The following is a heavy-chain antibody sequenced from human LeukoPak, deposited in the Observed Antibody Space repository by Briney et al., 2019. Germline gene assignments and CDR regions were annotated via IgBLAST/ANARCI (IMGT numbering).Heavy chain of an antibody. CDR1: GDSVSSNSAA. D-gene: IGHD6-19*01. J-gene: IGHJ4*02. CDR2: TYYRSKWYN. V-gene: IGHV6-1*01. CDR3: ARVGEQWLVFFDY. Sequence: SQTLSLTCAISGDSVSSNSAAWNWIRQSPSRGLEWLGRTYYRSKWYNDYAVSVKSPITINPDTSKNQFSLQLNYVPPADTAVYYCARVGEQWLVFFDYWGQGTLVTVSS.